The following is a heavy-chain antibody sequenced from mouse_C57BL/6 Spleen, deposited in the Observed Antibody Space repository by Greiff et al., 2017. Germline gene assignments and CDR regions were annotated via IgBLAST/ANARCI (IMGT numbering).Heavy chain of an antibody. D-gene: IGHD2-4*01. V-gene: IGHV5-9*01. J-gene: IGHJ1*03. CDR3: ARHEVLGLRWYFDV. Sequence: EVKLVESGGGLVKPGGSLKLSCAASGFTFSSYTMSWVRQTPEKRLEWVATISGGGGNTYYPDSVKGRFTISRDNAKNTLYLQMSSLRSEDTALYYCARHEVLGLRWYFDVWGTGTTVTVSS. CDR2: ISGGGGNT. CDR1: GFTFSSYT.